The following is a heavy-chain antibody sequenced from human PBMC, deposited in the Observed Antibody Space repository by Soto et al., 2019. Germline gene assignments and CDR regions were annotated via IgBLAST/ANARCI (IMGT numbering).Heavy chain of an antibody. Sequence: GGSLRLSCAASGFTFSNYAMHWVRQAPGKGLEWVALTSYDGNNEYYTDSVKGRFTISRDNSKNTLFLQMNSPRPEDTAVYYCAKDKGVFNWATSYFDYWGQGALVTSPQ. CDR2: TSYDGNNE. D-gene: IGHD1-1*01. J-gene: IGHJ4*02. CDR1: GFTFSNYA. CDR3: AKDKGVFNWATSYFDY. V-gene: IGHV3-30*18.